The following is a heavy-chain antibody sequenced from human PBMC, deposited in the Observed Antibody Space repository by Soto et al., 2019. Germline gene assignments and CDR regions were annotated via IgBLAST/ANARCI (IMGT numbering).Heavy chain of an antibody. D-gene: IGHD6-13*01. CDR1: GFTFSSYA. Sequence: QVQLVESGGGVVQPGRSLRLSCAASGFTFSSYAVHWVRQAPGKGLEWVSVTSYDETNKYYADSVKGRSTISRDNSKNTLYLQMNSLRAEDTAVYYCARAPSRSLRGLDVWGQGTTVTVSS. CDR3: ARAPSRSLRGLDV. CDR2: TSYDETNK. J-gene: IGHJ6*02. V-gene: IGHV3-30-3*01.